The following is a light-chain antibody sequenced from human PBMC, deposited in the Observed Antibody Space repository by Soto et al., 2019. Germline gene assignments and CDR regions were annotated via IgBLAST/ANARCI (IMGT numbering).Light chain of an antibody. J-gene: IGKJ1*01. CDR3: QQYGRSPT. CDR2: GAS. CDR1: QSVSSN. Sequence: EIVMTQSPATLSVSPGERATLSCRASQSVSSNLAWYQQKPCQAPRLLIYGASTRATGIPARFSGSGSGTEFTLTISRLQSEDFAGYYCQQYGRSPTFGQGTKVEIK. V-gene: IGKV3D-15*01.